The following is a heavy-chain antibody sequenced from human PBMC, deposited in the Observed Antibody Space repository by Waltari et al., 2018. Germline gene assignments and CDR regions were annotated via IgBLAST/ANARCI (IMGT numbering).Heavy chain of an antibody. Sequence: QLQLQESGPGLVKPSETLSLTCTVSGGSISSSSYYWGWIRQPPGKGLEWIGSIYYSGSTYYNPSLKSRVTISVDTSKNQFSLKLSSVTAADTAVYYCARVRSSGWYWDYWGQGTLVTVSS. CDR3: ARVRSSGWYWDY. CDR1: GGSISSSSYY. CDR2: IYYSGST. J-gene: IGHJ4*02. D-gene: IGHD6-19*01. V-gene: IGHV4-39*07.